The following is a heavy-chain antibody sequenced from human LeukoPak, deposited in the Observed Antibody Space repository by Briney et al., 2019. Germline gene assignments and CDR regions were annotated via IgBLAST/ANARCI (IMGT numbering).Heavy chain of an antibody. D-gene: IGHD4-17*01. CDR2: IYHSGST. V-gene: IGHV4-30-2*01. CDR1: GGSISSGGYS. J-gene: IGHJ4*02. Sequence: SETLSLTCAVSGGSISSGGYSWSGIRQPPGKGLEWIGYIYHSGSTYYNPSLKSRVTISVDRSKNQFSLKLSSVTAADTAVYYCARGGYGDYSDVEYYFDYWGQGTLVTVSS. CDR3: ARGGYGDYSDVEYYFDY.